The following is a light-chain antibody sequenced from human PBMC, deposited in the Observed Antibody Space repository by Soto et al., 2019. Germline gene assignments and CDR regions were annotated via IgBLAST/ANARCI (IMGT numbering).Light chain of an antibody. V-gene: IGKV1-5*01. CDR1: QSISSW. J-gene: IGKJ1*01. Sequence: DIQMTQSPSTLSASVGDRVTITCRASQSISSWLAWYQQKPGKAPNLLIYDASALESGVPSRFSGSGSGTEFTLTIISLQPDDFAAYYCQQYNSYSQTFGQGTKVEIK. CDR2: DAS. CDR3: QQYNSYSQT.